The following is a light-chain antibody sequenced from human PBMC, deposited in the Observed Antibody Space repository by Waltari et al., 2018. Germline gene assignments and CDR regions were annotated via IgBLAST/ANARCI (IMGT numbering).Light chain of an antibody. CDR3: MQGRQPGYT. CDR2: LAP. Sequence: DMVLTQSPYSVPVTPGQTASISCRSSQSLLYNVNDYWSWYVQKPGQVPQLLISLAPSRASGVPDRFSGSVSGTDYTLRISRVEAEDVGLYYCMQGRQPGYTFGQGTRLEIK. CDR1: QSLLYNVNDY. V-gene: IGKV2-28*01. J-gene: IGKJ2*01.